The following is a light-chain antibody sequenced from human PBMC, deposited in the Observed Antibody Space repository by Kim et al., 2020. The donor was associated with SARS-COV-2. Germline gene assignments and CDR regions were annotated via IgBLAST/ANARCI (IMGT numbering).Light chain of an antibody. CDR2: DAS. J-gene: IGKJ4*01. CDR3: QQYISYPLT. Sequence: SASVGDRVTITCRASQSISRWLVWYQQKPGKAPKPLIYDASSLESGVPSRFSGSGSGTEFTLTISSLQPDDFATYYCQQYISYPLTFGGGTKLEI. V-gene: IGKV1-5*01. CDR1: QSISRW.